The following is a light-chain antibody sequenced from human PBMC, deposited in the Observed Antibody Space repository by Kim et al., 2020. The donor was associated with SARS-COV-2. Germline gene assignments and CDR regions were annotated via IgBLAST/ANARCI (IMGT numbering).Light chain of an antibody. J-gene: IGLJ1*01. CDR3: NSRDSSGNHYV. Sequence: ALGQTVRITGQGEGLRRYYASWYQQKPGRAPVLVIYGKNNRPSGIPDRFSGSSSGNTASLTITGAQAEDEADYYCNSRDSSGNHYVFGTGTKVTVL. CDR1: GLRRYY. CDR2: GKN. V-gene: IGLV3-19*01.